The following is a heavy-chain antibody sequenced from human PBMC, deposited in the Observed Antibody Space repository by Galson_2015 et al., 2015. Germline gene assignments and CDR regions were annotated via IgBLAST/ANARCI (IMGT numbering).Heavy chain of an antibody. J-gene: IGHJ4*02. CDR1: GGTFSSYA. CDR2: IIPIFGTA. Sequence: SVKVSCKASGGTFSSYAISWVRQAPGQGLEWMGGIIPIFGTANYAQKFQGRVTITADESTSTAYMELSSLRSEDTAVYYCARALGFYDILTGYFDYWGQGTLVTVSS. CDR3: ARALGFYDILTGYFDY. D-gene: IGHD3-9*01. V-gene: IGHV1-69*13.